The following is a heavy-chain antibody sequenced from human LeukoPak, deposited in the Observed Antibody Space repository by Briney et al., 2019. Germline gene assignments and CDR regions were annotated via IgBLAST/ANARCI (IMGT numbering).Heavy chain of an antibody. J-gene: IGHJ5*02. V-gene: IGHV3-53*01. CDR3: ARAHPGYSSSLGWFDP. CDR2: IYSGGST. CDR1: GFTVSSNY. Sequence: PGGSLRLSCAASGFTVSSNYMSWVRQAPGKGLEWVSVIYSGGSTYYADSMKGRFTISRDNSKNTLYLQMNSLRAEDTAVYYCARAHPGYSSSLGWFDPWGQGTLVTVSS. D-gene: IGHD6-13*01.